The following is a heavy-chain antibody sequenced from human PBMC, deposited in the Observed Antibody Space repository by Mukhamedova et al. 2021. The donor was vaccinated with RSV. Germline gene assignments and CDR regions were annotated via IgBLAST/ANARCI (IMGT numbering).Heavy chain of an antibody. D-gene: IGHD1-7*01. Sequence: KSRVTISVDTSKNQFSLKLSSVTAADTAVYYCARTITGTTVDAFDIWGQGTMVTVSS. V-gene: IGHV4-30-2*04. J-gene: IGHJ3*02. CDR3: ARTITGTTVDAFDI.